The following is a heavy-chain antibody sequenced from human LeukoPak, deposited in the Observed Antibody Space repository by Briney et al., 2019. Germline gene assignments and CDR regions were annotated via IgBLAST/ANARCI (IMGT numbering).Heavy chain of an antibody. Sequence: ASVKVSCKASGYTFTGYYMHWVRQAPGQGLEWMGWINPNSGGTNYAQKFQGRVTMTRDTSTTTAHMELRSLRSDDTAVYYCARHGGVGPKRDYFDYWGPGTLVTVSS. CDR1: GYTFTGYY. D-gene: IGHD3-16*01. CDR2: INPNSGGT. J-gene: IGHJ4*02. CDR3: ARHGGVGPKRDYFDY. V-gene: IGHV1-2*02.